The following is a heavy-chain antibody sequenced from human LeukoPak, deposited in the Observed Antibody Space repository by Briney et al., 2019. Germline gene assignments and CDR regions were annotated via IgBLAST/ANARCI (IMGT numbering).Heavy chain of an antibody. Sequence: PGTLSLTCVVSGGSISSSNWWSRGRQPPGKGLEWSGEIDHSGSTNYNPSLKSRVTISVDKSKNQFSLKLSSVTAADTAVYYCARDRIAVAGTAFDYWGQGTLVTVSS. CDR1: GGSISSSNW. CDR2: IDHSGST. V-gene: IGHV4-4*03. J-gene: IGHJ4*02. CDR3: ARDRIAVAGTAFDY. D-gene: IGHD6-19*01.